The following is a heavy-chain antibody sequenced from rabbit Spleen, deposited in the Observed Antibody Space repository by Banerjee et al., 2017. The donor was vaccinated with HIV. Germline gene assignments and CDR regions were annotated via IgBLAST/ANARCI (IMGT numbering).Heavy chain of an antibody. D-gene: IGHD6-1*01. V-gene: IGHV1S45*01. CDR2: INNGDGRT. J-gene: IGHJ6*01. Sequence: QQQLEESGGGLVKPGGTLTLTCKASGIDFSSYYYMCWVRQAPGKGLEWIACINNGDGRTYYASWAKGRFTISKTSSTTVTLQMTSLTAADTATYFCARDSYGAYGWSGMDLWGPGTLVTVS. CDR3: ARDSYGAYGWSGMDL. CDR1: GIDFSSYYY.